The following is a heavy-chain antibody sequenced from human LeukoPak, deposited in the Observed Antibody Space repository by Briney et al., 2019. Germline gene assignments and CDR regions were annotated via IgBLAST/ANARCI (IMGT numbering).Heavy chain of an antibody. J-gene: IGHJ4*02. CDR1: GFTFSSYA. Sequence: GGSLRLSCAASGFTFSSYAMSWVRQAPGKELEWVSAISGSGGSTYYADSVKGRFTISRDNSKNTLYPQMNSLRAEDTAVYYCAKWGLPAAMPNFDYWGQGTLVTVSS. V-gene: IGHV3-23*01. CDR2: ISGSGGST. CDR3: AKWGLPAAMPNFDY. D-gene: IGHD2-2*01.